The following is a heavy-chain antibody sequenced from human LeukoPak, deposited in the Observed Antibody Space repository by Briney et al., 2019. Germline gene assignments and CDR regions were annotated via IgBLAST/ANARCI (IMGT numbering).Heavy chain of an antibody. CDR3: ARDLGDYGDYAHFQH. V-gene: IGHV1-18*01. CDR2: ISAYNGNT. Sequence: ASVKVSCKASGYTFSSYGISWVRQAPGQGLEWLGYISAYNGNTNYAQKLQGRVTMTTDTSTSTAYMELRSLRSDDTAVYYCARDLGDYGDYAHFQHWGQGTLVTVSS. CDR1: GYTFSSYG. D-gene: IGHD4-17*01. J-gene: IGHJ1*01.